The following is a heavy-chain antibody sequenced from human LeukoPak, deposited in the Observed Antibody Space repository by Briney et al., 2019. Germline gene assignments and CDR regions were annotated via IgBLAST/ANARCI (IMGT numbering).Heavy chain of an antibody. J-gene: IGHJ4*02. Sequence: PSETLSLTCTVSGASISNYFWTWIRQPAGKGLEWIGRIYTSGSTNYNPSLKSRVTISVDTSKNQFSLKLSSVTAADTAVYYCARSSGAAAFFRWGQGTLVTVSS. CDR1: GASISNYF. CDR2: IYTSGST. V-gene: IGHV4-4*07. CDR3: ARSSGAAAFFR. D-gene: IGHD6-13*01.